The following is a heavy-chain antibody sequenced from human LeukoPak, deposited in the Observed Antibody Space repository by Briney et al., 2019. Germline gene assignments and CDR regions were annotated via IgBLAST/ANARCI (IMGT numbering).Heavy chain of an antibody. CDR3: ARLGFFAGYPLTGTSSETADYYYMDV. CDR1: GFTFSNYW. V-gene: IGHV3-7*01. CDR2: IKEDGSEK. Sequence: GGSLRLSCAASGFTFSNYWMSWVRQAPGKGLEWVANIKEDGSEKYYMASVKGRFTISRDNAKNSLSLQVNSLSAEDTAVYYCARLGFFAGYPLTGTSSETADYYYMDVWGKGTTVTVSS. J-gene: IGHJ6*03. D-gene: IGHD3-16*01.